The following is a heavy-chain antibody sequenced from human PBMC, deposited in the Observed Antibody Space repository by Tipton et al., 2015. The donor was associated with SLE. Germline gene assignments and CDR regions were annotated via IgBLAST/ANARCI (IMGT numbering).Heavy chain of an antibody. CDR1: GGSITNHY. Sequence: TLSLTCTVSGGSITNHYWNWIRQPPGKGLEWIGYIHYSGTTHDNPPLKSRGTMSVDTSKNQFSLRLTSVIAADTAVYYCARLHGYSYGLNWFDPWGQGTLISVSS. CDR3: ARLHGYSYGLNWFDP. D-gene: IGHD5-18*01. CDR2: IHYSGTT. V-gene: IGHV4-59*11. J-gene: IGHJ5*02.